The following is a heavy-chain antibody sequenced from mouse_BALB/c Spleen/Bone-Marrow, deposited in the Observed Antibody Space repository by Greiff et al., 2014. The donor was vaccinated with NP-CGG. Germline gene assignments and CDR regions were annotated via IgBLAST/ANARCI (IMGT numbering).Heavy chain of an antibody. CDR1: GFNIKDTY. CDR3: ARYYYGSSYFDY. J-gene: IGHJ2*01. D-gene: IGHD1-1*01. CDR2: IDPANGNT. Sequence: VQLQQSGTALVKPGASVKLSCTASGFNIKDTYMHWVKQRPEQGLEWIGRIDPANGNTKYDPKFQGKATITADTSSNTDYLQRSSRTSEDTAVYYCARYYYGSSYFDYWGQGTTLTVSS. V-gene: IGHV14-3*02.